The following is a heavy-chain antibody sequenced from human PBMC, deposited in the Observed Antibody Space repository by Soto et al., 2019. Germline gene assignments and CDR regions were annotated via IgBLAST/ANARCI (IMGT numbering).Heavy chain of an antibody. CDR3: ARGPAVTTFYYFDY. Sequence: SETLSLTCTVSGGSISSGGYYWSWIRQHPGKGLEWIGYIYYSGSTYYNPSLKSRVTISVDTSKNQFSLKLSSVTAADTAVYYCARGPAVTTFYYFDYWGQGTLVTVSS. CDR1: GGSISSGGYY. J-gene: IGHJ4*02. V-gene: IGHV4-31*03. D-gene: IGHD4-17*01. CDR2: IYYSGST.